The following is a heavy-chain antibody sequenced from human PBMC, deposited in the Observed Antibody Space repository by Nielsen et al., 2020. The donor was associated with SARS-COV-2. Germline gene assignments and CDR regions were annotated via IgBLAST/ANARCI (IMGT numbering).Heavy chain of an antibody. V-gene: IGHV4-39*01. J-gene: IGHJ5*02. Sequence: SETLSLTCTVSGGSISSSSYYWGWIRQPPGKGLEWIGSIYYSWSTYYNPSLKSRVTISVDTSKNQFSLNLSSVTAADTAVYCCAMTYRGWPYNWFDPWGQGTLVTVSS. CDR3: AMTYRGWPYNWFDP. CDR1: GGSISSSSYY. CDR2: IYYSWST. D-gene: IGHD6-19*01.